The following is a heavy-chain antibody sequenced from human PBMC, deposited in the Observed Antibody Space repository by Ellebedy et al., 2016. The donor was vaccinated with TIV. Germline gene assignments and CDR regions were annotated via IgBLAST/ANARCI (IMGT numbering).Heavy chain of an antibody. Sequence: GESLKISXAASGFTFSSYGMHWVRQAPGKGLEWVAVIWYDGSNKYYADSVKGRFTISRDNSKNTLYLQMNSLRAEDTAVYYCARGPPIAVAGTHFDYWGQGTLVTVSS. J-gene: IGHJ4*02. CDR3: ARGPPIAVAGTHFDY. CDR1: GFTFSSYG. V-gene: IGHV3-33*01. D-gene: IGHD6-19*01. CDR2: IWYDGSNK.